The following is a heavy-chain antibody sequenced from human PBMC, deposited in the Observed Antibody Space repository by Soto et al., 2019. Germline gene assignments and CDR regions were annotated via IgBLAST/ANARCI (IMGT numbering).Heavy chain of an antibody. Sequence: PGGSLRLTCEASGFNFRDFWMHWVRQPPGKGPEWVSNIPSDGRDVSYADSVRGRFTISRDDARNTLYLQMSDLRVEDTAIYYCTRDDSGLGIDYWGQGTQVPVSS. V-gene: IGHV3-74*01. J-gene: IGHJ4*02. CDR1: GFNFRDFW. D-gene: IGHD1-26*01. CDR2: IPSDGRDV. CDR3: TRDDSGLGIDY.